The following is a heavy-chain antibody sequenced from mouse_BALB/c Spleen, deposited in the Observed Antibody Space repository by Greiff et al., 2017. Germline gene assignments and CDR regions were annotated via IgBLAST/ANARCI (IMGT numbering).Heavy chain of an antibody. D-gene: IGHD1-1*01. Sequence: QVQLKESGPGLVAPSQSLSITCTVSGFSLTSYGVHWVRQPPGKGLEWLGVIWAGGSTNYNSALMSRLSISKDNSKSQVFLKMNSLQTDDTAMYYCARDPITTVVATSYYAMDYWGQGTSVTVSS. J-gene: IGHJ4*01. CDR2: IWAGGST. CDR3: ARDPITTVVATSYYAMDY. V-gene: IGHV2-9*02. CDR1: GFSLTSYG.